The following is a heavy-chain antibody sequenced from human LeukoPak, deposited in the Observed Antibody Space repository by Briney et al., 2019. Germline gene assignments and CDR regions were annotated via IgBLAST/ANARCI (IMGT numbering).Heavy chain of an antibody. Sequence: SETLSLTCTASSGSISSGSYYWSWIRQPAGKGLEWIARIYTSGSTNYNPSLKSRVTISVDTSKNQFSLKLSSVTAADTAVYYCARDGGGSSSWYVVDIWGQGTMVTVSS. D-gene: IGHD6-13*01. V-gene: IGHV4-61*02. CDR3: ARDGGGSSSWYVVDI. J-gene: IGHJ3*02. CDR2: IYTSGST. CDR1: SGSISSGSYY.